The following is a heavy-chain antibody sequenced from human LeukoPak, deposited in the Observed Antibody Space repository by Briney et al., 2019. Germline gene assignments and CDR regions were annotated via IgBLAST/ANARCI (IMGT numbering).Heavy chain of an antibody. D-gene: IGHD3-22*01. CDR3: ARTLYYDSSGYYRY. Sequence: SETLSLTCTVSGGSISSSSYYWGWIRQPPGKGLEWIGCIYYSGSTCYNPSLKSRVTISVDTSKNQFSLKLSSVTAADTAVYYCARTLYYDSSGYYRYWGQGTLVTVSS. V-gene: IGHV4-39*01. CDR2: IYYSGST. CDR1: GGSISSSSYY. J-gene: IGHJ4*02.